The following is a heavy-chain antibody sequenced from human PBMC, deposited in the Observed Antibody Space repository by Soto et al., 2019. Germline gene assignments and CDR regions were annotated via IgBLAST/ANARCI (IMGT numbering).Heavy chain of an antibody. CDR3: ARGPGSTGYIDREHSFDY. D-gene: IGHD2-2*01. Sequence: EVQVVESGGGLVQPGGSLRLSCAASGFSVTNNYMNWVRQAPGKGLEWVSIIDIGGNTYYADSVKDRFTISRDNSRNTLYLPMDSLRAEYTAVYYCARGPGSTGYIDREHSFDYWGQGTLVTVSP. J-gene: IGHJ4*02. V-gene: IGHV3-66*01. CDR2: IDIGGNT. CDR1: GFSVTNNY.